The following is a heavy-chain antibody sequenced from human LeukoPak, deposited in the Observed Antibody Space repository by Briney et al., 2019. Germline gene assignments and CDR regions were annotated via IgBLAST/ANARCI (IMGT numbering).Heavy chain of an antibody. CDR2: IYTSGST. V-gene: IGHV4-4*07. Sequence: SETLSLTCTVSGGSISSYYWSWIRQPAGKGLEWIGRIYTSGSTNYSPSLKSRVTISVDTSKNQFSLKLSSVTAADTAVYYCARAGLRYFDWLYAYWGQGTLVTVSS. CDR3: ARAGLRYFDWLYAY. D-gene: IGHD3-9*01. CDR1: GGSISSYY. J-gene: IGHJ4*02.